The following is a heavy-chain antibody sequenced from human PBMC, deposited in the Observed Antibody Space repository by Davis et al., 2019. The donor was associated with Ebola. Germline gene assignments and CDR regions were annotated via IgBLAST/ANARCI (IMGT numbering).Heavy chain of an antibody. J-gene: IGHJ6*02. V-gene: IGHV3-7*03. Sequence: GESLKISCAASGFTFSSYWMSWVRQAPGKGLEWVANIKQDGSEKYYVDSVKGRFTISRDNAKNSLYLQMNSLRAEDTAVYYCARDHGSGWYDSWGQGTTVTVSS. CDR2: IKQDGSEK. CDR1: GFTFSSYW. D-gene: IGHD6-19*01. CDR3: ARDHGSGWYDS.